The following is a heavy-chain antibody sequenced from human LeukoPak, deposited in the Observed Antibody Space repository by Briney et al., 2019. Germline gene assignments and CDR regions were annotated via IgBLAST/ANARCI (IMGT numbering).Heavy chain of an antibody. Sequence: GGSLRLSCAASGFTVRSNYMTWARQAPGKGLEWVSSISGSGYNTYYADSVKGRFTISRDNSKNTLYLQMNSLRAEDTAIYYCATSTTSFDYWSQGTLVTVSS. D-gene: IGHD1-14*01. V-gene: IGHV3-23*01. J-gene: IGHJ4*02. CDR2: ISGSGYNT. CDR3: ATSTTSFDY. CDR1: GFTVRSNY.